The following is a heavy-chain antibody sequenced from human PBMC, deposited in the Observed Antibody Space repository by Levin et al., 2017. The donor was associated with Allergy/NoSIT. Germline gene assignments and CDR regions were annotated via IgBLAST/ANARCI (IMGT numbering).Heavy chain of an antibody. CDR2: IDWDDDK. V-gene: IGHV2-70*04. CDR1: GFSLSTSGMR. J-gene: IGHJ4*02. D-gene: IGHD5-24*01. Sequence: TLSLTCTFSGFSLSTSGMRVSWIRQPPGKALEWLARIDWDDDKFYSTSLKTRLTISKDTSKNQVVLTMTNMDPVDTATYYCARTSRDGYNLYYDYWGQGTLVTVSS. CDR3: ARTSRDGYNLYYDY.